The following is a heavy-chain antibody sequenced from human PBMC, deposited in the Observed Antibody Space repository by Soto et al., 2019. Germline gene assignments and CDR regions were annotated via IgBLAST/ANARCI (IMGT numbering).Heavy chain of an antibody. Sequence: QVQLVQSGAEVKKPGASVKVSCKASGYTFTSYYMHWVRQAPGQGLEWMGIINPSGGSTSYAQKFQGRVTMTRDTSTSTVYMELSSLRSEDTSVYYCARSPTSHCSGGSCYSLGYFDYWGQGTPVTVSS. CDR3: ARSPTSHCSGGSCYSLGYFDY. J-gene: IGHJ4*02. CDR1: GYTFTSYY. V-gene: IGHV1-46*01. D-gene: IGHD2-15*01. CDR2: INPSGGST.